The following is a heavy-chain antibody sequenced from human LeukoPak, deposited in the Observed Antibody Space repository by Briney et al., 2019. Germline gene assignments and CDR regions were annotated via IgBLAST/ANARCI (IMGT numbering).Heavy chain of an antibody. CDR2: IRSKAYGGTT. D-gene: IGHD3-16*02. CDR1: GFTFCDYA. Sequence: QPGRSLRLSCTASGFTFCDYAMSWVRQAPGKGLEWVGFIRSKAYGGTTEYAASVKGRFTISRDDSKSIAYLQMNSLKTEDTAVYYCTRDPLIMITFGGVIARPDYWGQGTLVTVSS. V-gene: IGHV3-49*04. CDR3: TRDPLIMITFGGVIARPDY. J-gene: IGHJ4*02.